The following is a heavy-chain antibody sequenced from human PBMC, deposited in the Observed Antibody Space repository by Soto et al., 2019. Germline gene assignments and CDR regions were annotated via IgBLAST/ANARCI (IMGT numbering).Heavy chain of an antibody. J-gene: IGHJ4*02. CDR2: ISAYNGNT. CDR3: GGDYVGGGYCTNGVCYIGN. V-gene: IGHV1-18*01. CDR1: GYTFTSYG. Sequence: QVQLVQSGAEVKKPGASVKVSCKASGYTFTSYGISWVRQAPGQGLEWMGWISAYNGNTNYARKLQGRVTMTTETTTSTAYMEVRSLRSDDNAVFYCGGDYVGGGYCTNGVCYIGNWGQGTLVTVSS. D-gene: IGHD2-8*01.